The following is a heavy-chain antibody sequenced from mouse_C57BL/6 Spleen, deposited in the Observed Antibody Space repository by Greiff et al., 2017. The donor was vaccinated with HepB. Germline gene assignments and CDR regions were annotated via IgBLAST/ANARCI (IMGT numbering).Heavy chain of an antibody. V-gene: IGHV14-4*01. CDR3: TFVNGYY. CDR2: IDPENGDT. Sequence: EVKLQESGAELVRPGASVKLSCTASGFNIKDDYMHWVKQRPEQGLEWIGWIDPENGDTEYASKFQGKATITADTSSNTAYLQLSSLTSEDTAVYYCTFVNGYYWGQGTLVTVSA. J-gene: IGHJ3*01. D-gene: IGHD2-2*01. CDR1: GFNIKDDY.